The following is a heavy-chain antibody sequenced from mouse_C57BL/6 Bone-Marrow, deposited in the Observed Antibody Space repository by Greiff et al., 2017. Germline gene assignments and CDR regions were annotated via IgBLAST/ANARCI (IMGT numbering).Heavy chain of an antibody. V-gene: IGHV5-15*01. CDR3: ARQEGITTKAMDY. CDR2: ISNLAYSI. CDR1: GFTFSDYG. J-gene: IGHJ4*01. D-gene: IGHD1-1*01. Sequence: EVMLVESGGGLVQPGGSLKLSCAASGFTFSDYGMAWVRQAPRKGPEWVAFISNLAYSIYYADTVTGRFTISRENAKNTLYLEMSSLRSEDTAMYYCARQEGITTKAMDYWGQGTSVTVSS.